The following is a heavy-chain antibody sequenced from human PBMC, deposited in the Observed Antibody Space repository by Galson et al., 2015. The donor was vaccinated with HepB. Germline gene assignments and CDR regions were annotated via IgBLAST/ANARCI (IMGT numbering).Heavy chain of an antibody. Sequence: SLRLSCAASGFTFSSYAMHWVRQAPGKGLEYVSAISSNGGSTYYADSVKGRFTISRDNSKNTLYLQMSSLRAEDTAVYYCVVGGGYSYGYTSYYYYYYMDVWGKGTTVTVSS. CDR1: GFTFSSYA. D-gene: IGHD5-18*01. CDR3: VVGGGYSYGYTSYYYYYYMDV. CDR2: ISSNGGST. V-gene: IGHV3-64D*06. J-gene: IGHJ6*03.